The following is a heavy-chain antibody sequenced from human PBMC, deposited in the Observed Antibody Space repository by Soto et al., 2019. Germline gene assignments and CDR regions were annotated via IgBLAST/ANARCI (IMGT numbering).Heavy chain of an antibody. D-gene: IGHD6-19*01. J-gene: IGHJ4*02. CDR3: ARGMRYSSGWCLGY. CDR2: INAGNGNT. Sequence: QVQLVQSGAEVKKPGASVKVSCKASGYTFTSYAMHWVRQAPGQRLEWMGWINAGNGNTKYSQKFQGRVTITRDTSASTAYLELSSLRSEDTAVYYCARGMRYSSGWCLGYWGQGTLVTVSS. V-gene: IGHV1-3*01. CDR1: GYTFTSYA.